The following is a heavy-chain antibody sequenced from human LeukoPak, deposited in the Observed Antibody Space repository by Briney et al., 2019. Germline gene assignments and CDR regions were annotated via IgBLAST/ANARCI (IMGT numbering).Heavy chain of an antibody. CDR1: GFTLSSYW. J-gene: IGHJ4*02. CDR3: ARGAARMVEMATIISFEY. V-gene: IGHV3-30*03. Sequence: PGGSLRLSCAASGFTLSSYWMHWVRQAPGKGLEWVAVISYDGSNKYYADSVKGRFTISRDNSKNTLYLQMNSLRAEDTAVYYCARGAARMVEMATIISFEYWGQGTLVTVSS. CDR2: ISYDGSNK. D-gene: IGHD5-24*01.